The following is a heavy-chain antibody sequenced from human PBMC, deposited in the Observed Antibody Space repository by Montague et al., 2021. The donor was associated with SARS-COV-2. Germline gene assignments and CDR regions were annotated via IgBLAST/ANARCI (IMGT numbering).Heavy chain of an antibody. Sequence: SLRLSCAASGFTFSSYTLNWVRQAPGKGLEWVSSISRGSGYIHYADSVKGRFTISRDNAKNSLYLQMNSLRAEDTAVYYCASSIPGAGVGDAFDVWGQGTIVTVSS. CDR1: GFTFSSYT. D-gene: IGHD6-13*01. CDR3: ASSIPGAGVGDAFDV. J-gene: IGHJ3*01. CDR2: ISRGSGYI. V-gene: IGHV3-21*01.